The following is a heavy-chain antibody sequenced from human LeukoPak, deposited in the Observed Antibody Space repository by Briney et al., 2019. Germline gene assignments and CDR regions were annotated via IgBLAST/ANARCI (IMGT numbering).Heavy chain of an antibody. CDR2: INHSGST. CDR1: GGSFSGYY. CDR3: ARESGIVGAKAAFDI. J-gene: IGHJ3*02. D-gene: IGHD1-26*01. Sequence: TSETLSLTCAVYGGSFSGYYWSWIRQPPGKGLEWIGEINHSGSTNYNPSLKSRVTISVDTSKNQFSLKLSSVTAADTAVYYCARESGIVGAKAAFDIWGQGTMVTVSS. V-gene: IGHV4-34*01.